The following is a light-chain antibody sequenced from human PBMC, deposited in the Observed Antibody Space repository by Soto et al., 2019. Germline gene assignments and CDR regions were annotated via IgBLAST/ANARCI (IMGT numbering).Light chain of an antibody. CDR3: QPANSFPLT. CDR1: QDSSSW. J-gene: IGKJ4*01. CDR2: DAS. Sequence: DIQMTHSPSSVSASVGDRVTITCRASQDSSSWLAWYQHHPGKAPKLLIYDASSLQSGVPSRFSGSGSGTDFPPSICGLEPEDFATSYCQPANSFPLTFGGGNKVEIK. V-gene: IGKV1-12*01.